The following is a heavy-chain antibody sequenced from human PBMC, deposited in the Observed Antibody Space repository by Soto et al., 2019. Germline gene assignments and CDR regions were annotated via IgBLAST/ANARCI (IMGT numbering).Heavy chain of an antibody. J-gene: IGHJ4*02. Sequence: EVLLLDSGGGLVQPGGSLRLSCAASGFTFSNYAMTWVRQAPGKGPEWISTVNNGGGGTYYADSVKGRFTISRDNSKNTLYLQVSSLRAEDTAVYYCAKERLGRGIDYWAQGILVTVSS. CDR1: GFTFSNYA. CDR2: VNNGGGGT. V-gene: IGHV3-23*01. D-gene: IGHD3-10*01. CDR3: AKERLGRGIDY.